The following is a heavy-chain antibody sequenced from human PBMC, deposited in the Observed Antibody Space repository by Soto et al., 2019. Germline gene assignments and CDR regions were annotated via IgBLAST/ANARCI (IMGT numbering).Heavy chain of an antibody. J-gene: IGHJ5*02. V-gene: IGHV1-18*01. D-gene: IGHD6-13*01. CDR1: GYTFTSYG. Sequence: QVQLVQSGAEVKKPGASVKVSCKVSGYTFTSYGISWVRQAPGQGLEWMGWISAYNGTPNYAQKLQGRVTMTTDTSTRTDYMELRSLRSDDTAVYYCASAPLCRSSCYPTPEYYWFDPWGQGTLVTVSS. CDR2: ISAYNGTP. CDR3: ASAPLCRSSCYPTPEYYWFDP.